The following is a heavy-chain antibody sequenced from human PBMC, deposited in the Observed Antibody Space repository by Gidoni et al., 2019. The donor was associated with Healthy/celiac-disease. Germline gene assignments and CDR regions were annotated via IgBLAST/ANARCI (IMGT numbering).Heavy chain of an antibody. CDR3: ARRRGYYGSGSYGYFDY. J-gene: IGHJ4*02. V-gene: IGHV4-39*01. CDR1: GGSISSSSYY. CDR2: IYYSGST. Sequence: QLHLQESGPGLVKPSETLSLTFTVSGGSISSSSYYWGWIRQPPGKGLEWIGSIYYSGSTYYNPSLKSRVNISVDTSKNQFSLKLSSVTAEDTAVYYCARRRGYYGSGSYGYFDYWGQGTLVTVSS. D-gene: IGHD3-10*01.